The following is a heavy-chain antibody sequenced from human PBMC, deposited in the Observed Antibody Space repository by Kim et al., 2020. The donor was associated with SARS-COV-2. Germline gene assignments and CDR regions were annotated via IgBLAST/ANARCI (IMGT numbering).Heavy chain of an antibody. D-gene: IGHD6-19*01. V-gene: IGHV3-9*01. CDR3: AKGWVAGTVPFFDY. J-gene: IGHJ4*02. CDR1: GFTFDDYA. Sequence: GGSLRLSCAASGFTFDDYAMHWVRQAPGKGLEWVSGISWNSGSIGYADSVKGRFTISRDNAKNSLYLQMNSLRAEDTALYYCAKGWVAGTVPFFDYWGQGTLVTVSS. CDR2: ISWNSGSI.